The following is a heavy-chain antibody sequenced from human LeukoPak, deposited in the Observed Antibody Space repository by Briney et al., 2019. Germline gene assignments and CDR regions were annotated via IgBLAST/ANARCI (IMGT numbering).Heavy chain of an antibody. CDR1: GFSLSTSGVG. V-gene: IGHV2-5*02. CDR2: IYWDDNK. D-gene: IGHD3-10*01. J-gene: IGHJ4*02. Sequence: SGPTLVKPTQTLTLTCSFSGFSLSTSGVGVGWVRQPPGKALEWLALIYWDDNKPHSPSLKSRLTITKDTSKNQVVLTMTNMDPVDTATCYCARRRGGSGSYYSDHWGQGILVTVSS. CDR3: ARRRGGSGSYYSDH.